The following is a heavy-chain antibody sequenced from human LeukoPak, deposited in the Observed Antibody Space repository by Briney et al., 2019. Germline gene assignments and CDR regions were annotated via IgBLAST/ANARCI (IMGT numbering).Heavy chain of an antibody. V-gene: IGHV3-21*01. J-gene: IGHJ6*03. Sequence: GGSLRLSCAASGFTFSTYSMNWVRQAPGKGLEWVSFISTSSIYIYYGDSVKGRFTISRDNAKNSLYLQMNSLRAEDTAVYYCARDHYYSMDVWGKGTTVTISS. CDR2: ISTSSIYI. CDR1: GFTFSTYS. CDR3: ARDHYYSMDV.